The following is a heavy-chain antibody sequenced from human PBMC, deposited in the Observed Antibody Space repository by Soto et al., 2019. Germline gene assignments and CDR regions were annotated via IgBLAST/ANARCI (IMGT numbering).Heavy chain of an antibody. J-gene: IGHJ5*02. D-gene: IGHD6-13*01. CDR1: GDSVSSNSAA. Sequence: PSQTLSLTCAISGDSVSSNSAAWNWTRQSPSRGLEWLGRTYYRSKWYNDYAVSVKSRITINPDTSKNQFSLQLNSVTPEDTAVYYCAREWYSSSWFLQNWFDPWGQGTLVTVSS. CDR2: TYYRSKWYN. CDR3: AREWYSSSWFLQNWFDP. V-gene: IGHV6-1*01.